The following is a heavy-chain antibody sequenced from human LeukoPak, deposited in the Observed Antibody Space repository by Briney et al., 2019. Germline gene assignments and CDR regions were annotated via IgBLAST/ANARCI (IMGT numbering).Heavy chain of an antibody. V-gene: IGHV3-74*01. J-gene: IGHJ4*02. CDR3: ARGLSSSPLDY. D-gene: IGHD6-13*01. CDR1: GFTFSSYW. CDR2: INTDGSST. Sequence: PGGSLRLSCAASGFTFSSYWMHWVRQAPGKGLVWVSRINTDGSSTSYADSVKGRFTISRDNAKNTLYLQMNSLRAEDTAVYYCARGLSSSPLDYWGQGTLVTVSS.